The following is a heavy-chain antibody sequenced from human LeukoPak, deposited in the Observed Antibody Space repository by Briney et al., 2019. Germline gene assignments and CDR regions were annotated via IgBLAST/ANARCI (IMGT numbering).Heavy chain of an antibody. CDR1: GECFSDYY. D-gene: IGHD3-10*01. Sequence: SETLSLTCAVYGECFSDYYPQGSAWSGLVKLIIYNPSLKSRVTISIDTSKNQFSLKLSSVTAADTAVYYCARAVGFLVRGVLNYWGQGTLVTVSS. J-gene: IGHJ4*02. CDR2: LI. V-gene: IGHV4-34*01. CDR3: ARAVGFLVRGVLNY.